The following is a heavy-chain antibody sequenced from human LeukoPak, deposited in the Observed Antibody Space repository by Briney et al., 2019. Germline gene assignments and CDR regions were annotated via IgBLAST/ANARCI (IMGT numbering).Heavy chain of an antibody. Sequence: GGSLRLSCAASGFTFSSYAMSWVRQAPGKGLEWVSAISGSGGSTYYADSVKGRFTISRDNSKNTLYLQMNSLRAEDTAVYYCARDRRTWIQLWEFDYWGQGTLVTVSS. CDR1: GFTFSSYA. D-gene: IGHD5-18*01. CDR3: ARDRRTWIQLWEFDY. V-gene: IGHV3-23*01. J-gene: IGHJ4*02. CDR2: ISGSGGST.